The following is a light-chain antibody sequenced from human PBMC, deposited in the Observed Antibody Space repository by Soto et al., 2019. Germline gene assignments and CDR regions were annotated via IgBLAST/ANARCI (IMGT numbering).Light chain of an antibody. Sequence: DIQMTQSPSSLSASVGDRVTITCRASQNIIRYINWYQQKPGQAPKLLLDSTSRLQYWVSSRFSGSGSGTDFTLTISGLQPEDFATYHCQQSYNIPWTFGQGTKVDIK. J-gene: IGKJ1*01. V-gene: IGKV1-39*01. CDR3: QQSYNIPWT. CDR1: QNIIRY. CDR2: STS.